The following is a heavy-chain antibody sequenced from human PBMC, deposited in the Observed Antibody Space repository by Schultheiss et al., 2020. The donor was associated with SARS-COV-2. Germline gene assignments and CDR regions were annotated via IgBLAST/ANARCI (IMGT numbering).Heavy chain of an antibody. CDR3: ARVVGYGNNAGEVGYAMDN. CDR2: ISSSGSYI. CDR1: GFTFSSYS. J-gene: IGHJ6*02. Sequence: GGSLRLSCAASGFTFSSYSMNWVRQAPGKGLEWVSYISSSGSYIYYADPVKGRFTISRDNAKNSMDLQMSSLRAEDTAVYYCARVVGYGNNAGEVGYAMDNWGQGTTVTVSS. D-gene: IGHD1-26*01. V-gene: IGHV3-21*05.